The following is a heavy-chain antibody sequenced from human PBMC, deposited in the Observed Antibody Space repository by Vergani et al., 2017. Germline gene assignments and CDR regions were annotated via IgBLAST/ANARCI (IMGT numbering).Heavy chain of an antibody. D-gene: IGHD6-19*01. CDR2: ISGSGGTT. CDR1: GFTFSNYA. J-gene: IGHJ6*02. V-gene: IGHV3-23*01. CDR3: AKDRGNDAAVAGFYFYYGLDV. Sequence: EVQLLESGGGLVQPGGSLRLSCAASGFTFSNYAMSWVRQAPGKGLEWVSLISGSGGTTNYADSVQGRFTISRDTSKHTLFLQMNGLRAEDTAVYYCAKDRGNDAAVAGFYFYYGLDVWGQGTTVTVSS.